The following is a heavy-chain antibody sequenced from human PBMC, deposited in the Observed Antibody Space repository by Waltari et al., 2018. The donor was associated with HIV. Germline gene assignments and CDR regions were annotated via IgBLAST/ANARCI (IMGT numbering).Heavy chain of an antibody. J-gene: IGHJ6*02. D-gene: IGHD6-13*01. Sequence: EVRLVQSGGGVIQHGGCLRSACSVPRFTATRNHMTWVRQAPGKGLEWVSVINSGGNTYYADSVKGRFTISRDNSKNTLYLQLNSLRAEDSAVYYCARDLGSSSWYNYYYGMDVWGQGTTVTVSS. CDR2: INSGGNT. V-gene: IGHV3-53*01. CDR1: RFTATRNH. CDR3: ARDLGSSSWYNYYYGMDV.